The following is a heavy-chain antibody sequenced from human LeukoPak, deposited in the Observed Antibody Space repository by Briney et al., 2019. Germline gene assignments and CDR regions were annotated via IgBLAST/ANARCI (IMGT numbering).Heavy chain of an antibody. CDR3: ASSVDTAMGKFDY. CDR1: GFTFSDYY. D-gene: IGHD5-18*01. J-gene: IGHJ4*02. CDR2: IKQDGSEK. Sequence: PGGSLRLSCAASGFTFSDYYMSWVRQAPGKGLEWVANIKQDGSEKYYVDSVKGRFTISRDNAKNSLYLQMNSLRAEDTAVYYCASSVDTAMGKFDYWGQGTLVTVSS. V-gene: IGHV3-7*03.